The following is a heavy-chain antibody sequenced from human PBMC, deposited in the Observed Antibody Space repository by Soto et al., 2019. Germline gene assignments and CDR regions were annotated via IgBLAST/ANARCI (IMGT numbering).Heavy chain of an antibody. D-gene: IGHD6-19*01. Sequence: GASVKVSCKASGYTFTSYAMHWVRQAPGQRLEWMGWINAGNGNTKYSQKFQGRVTITRDTSASTAYMELSSLRSEDTAVYYCARRLFSSGWYDYFDYWGQGTLVTVSS. CDR3: ARRLFSSGWYDYFDY. V-gene: IGHV1-3*01. J-gene: IGHJ4*02. CDR1: GYTFTSYA. CDR2: INAGNGNT.